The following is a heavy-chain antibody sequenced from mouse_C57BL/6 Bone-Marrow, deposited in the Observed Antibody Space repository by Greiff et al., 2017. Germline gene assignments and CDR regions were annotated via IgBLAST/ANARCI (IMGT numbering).Heavy chain of an antibody. CDR2: IWSGGST. J-gene: IGHJ2*01. CDR1: GFSFTSYG. D-gene: IGHD4-1*01. V-gene: IGHV2-2*01. CDR3: SLTGTYYFDY. Sequence: VQLQQSGPGLVQPSQSLSITCTVSGFSFTSYGVHWVRQSPGKGLEWLGVIWSGGSTDYNAAFISRLGISKDNSKSQVFFKMNSLQADDTAIYYCSLTGTYYFDYWGQGTTLTVSA.